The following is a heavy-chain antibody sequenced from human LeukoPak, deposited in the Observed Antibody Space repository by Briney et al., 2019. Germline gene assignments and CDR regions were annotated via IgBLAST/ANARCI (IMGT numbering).Heavy chain of an antibody. D-gene: IGHD3-10*01. CDR1: GFTFRSNS. CDR3: AKIGGYFDY. V-gene: IGHV3-23*01. Sequence: GGSLRLSCAASGFTFRSNSMSWVRQAPGKGLEWVSAITGTGENTYYADFVKGRFTISRDNSNNTLYLQMNSLRAEDTAVYYCAKIGGYFDYWGQGTLVTVAS. CDR2: ITGTGENT. J-gene: IGHJ4*02.